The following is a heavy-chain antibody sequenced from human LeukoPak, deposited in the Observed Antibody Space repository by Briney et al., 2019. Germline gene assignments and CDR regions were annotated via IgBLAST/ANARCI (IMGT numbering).Heavy chain of an antibody. V-gene: IGHV1-24*01. CDR2: FDPEDGET. J-gene: IGHJ3*02. CDR1: GYSLAKLS. Sequence: GASVKVSCKVFGYSLAKLSMYWVRQSPGKGLEWMGRFDPEDGETIYAQKFQGRLTMTEDTSTDTAYIELISLRSEDTAVYYCAANGFDIWGQGTMVTVSA. D-gene: IGHD2-8*01. CDR3: AANGFDI.